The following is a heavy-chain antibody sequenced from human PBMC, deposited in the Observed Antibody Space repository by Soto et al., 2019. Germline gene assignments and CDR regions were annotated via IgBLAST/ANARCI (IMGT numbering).Heavy chain of an antibody. CDR2: INGDGSST. CDR1: GFTFSSYW. J-gene: IGHJ6*03. CDR3: TRHAYYDFWSGYSGYYYYYMDV. D-gene: IGHD3-3*01. Sequence: EVQLVESGGGLVQPGGSLRLSCAASGFTFSSYWMHWVRQAPGKGLVWVSRINGDGSSTSYADSVKGRFTISRDNAKNTLYLQMNSLRAEDTAVYYCTRHAYYDFWSGYSGYYYYYMDVWGKGTTVTVSS. V-gene: IGHV3-74*01.